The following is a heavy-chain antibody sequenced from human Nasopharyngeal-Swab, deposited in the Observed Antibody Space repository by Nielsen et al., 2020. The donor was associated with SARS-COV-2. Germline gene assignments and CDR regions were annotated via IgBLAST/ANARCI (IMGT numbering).Heavy chain of an antibody. V-gene: IGHV4-59*08. CDR3: VRHEGGTTLDY. CDR2: ISYSGST. D-gene: IGHD1-7*01. J-gene: IGHJ4*02. Sequence: WRRQPPGKGLEWIGQISYSGSTHYDTSYMRRVTMSGDTSKNQFSLNLTTVTAADTAVYYCVRHEGGTTLDYWGQGTLVTVSS.